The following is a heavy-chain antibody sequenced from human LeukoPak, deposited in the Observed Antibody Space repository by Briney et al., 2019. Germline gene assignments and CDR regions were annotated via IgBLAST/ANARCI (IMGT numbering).Heavy chain of an antibody. V-gene: IGHV3-23*01. J-gene: IGHJ4*02. CDR2: ISGSGGST. Sequence: GGSLRLSCAASGFTFSSYAMSWVRQAPGKGLERVSAISGSGGSTYYADSVKGRFTISRDNSKNTLYLQMNSLRAEDTAVYYCAKDRGVWYYFDYWGQGTLVTVSS. CDR1: GFTFSSYA. CDR3: AKDRGVWYYFDY. D-gene: IGHD2-21*02.